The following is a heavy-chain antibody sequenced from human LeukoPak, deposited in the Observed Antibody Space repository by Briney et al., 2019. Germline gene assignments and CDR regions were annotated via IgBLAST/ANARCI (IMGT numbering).Heavy chain of an antibody. J-gene: IGHJ4*02. Sequence: GGSLRLSCAASGFTFSSYAMSWVRQAPGKGLEWVSAISGRGGSTYYADSVKGRFTISRDNSKNTLYLQMNSLRAEDTAVYYCAKEVLPYYYGSGSYIPFYLGPFDYWGQGTLVTVSS. V-gene: IGHV3-23*01. CDR2: ISGRGGST. D-gene: IGHD3-10*01. CDR3: AKEVLPYYYGSGSYIPFYLGPFDY. CDR1: GFTFSSYA.